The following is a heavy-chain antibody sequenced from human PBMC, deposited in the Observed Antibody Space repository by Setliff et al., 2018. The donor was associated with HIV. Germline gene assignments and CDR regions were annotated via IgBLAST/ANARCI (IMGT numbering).Heavy chain of an antibody. CDR3: ARDRGTITMTVFDL. CDR1: GGSRRGYY. J-gene: IGHJ2*01. Sequence: PSETLSLTCTVSGGSRRGYYWSWIRQPAGKGLEWIGRVYISGSTNYNPSLESRVTMSLDNSKNQFSLKLSSVTAADTAVYYCARDRGTITMTVFDLWGRGTLVTVS. CDR2: VYISGST. D-gene: IGHD3-22*01. V-gene: IGHV4-4*07.